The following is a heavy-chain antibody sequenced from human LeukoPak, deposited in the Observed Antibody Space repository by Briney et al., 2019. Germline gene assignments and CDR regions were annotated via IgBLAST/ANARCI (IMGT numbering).Heavy chain of an antibody. D-gene: IGHD5-24*01. CDR1: GFTFSTYA. CDR3: AKDLEMATKDGDY. Sequence: LTGGSLRLSCAASGFTFSTYAMNWVRQAPGKGLEWVSGISASGGGKFYADSVKGRFTISRDKSKSTLYLQMNSLRAEDAAVYYCAKDLEMATKDGDYWGQGTLVTVSS. J-gene: IGHJ4*02. V-gene: IGHV3-23*01. CDR2: ISASGGGK.